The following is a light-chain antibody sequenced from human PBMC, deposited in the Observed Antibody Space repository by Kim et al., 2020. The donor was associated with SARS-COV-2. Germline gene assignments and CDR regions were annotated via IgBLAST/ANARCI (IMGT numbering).Light chain of an antibody. CDR3: QQSYSTPLT. Sequence: AYGGARVTLTCRARPRISYCLNWYQPKPGKAPKVLIYAASSLQYGVPSRFSGSGSGTDFTLTISSLQPEDFATYYCQQSYSTPLTFGGGTKVDIK. CDR1: PRISYC. V-gene: IGKV1-39*01. J-gene: IGKJ4*01. CDR2: AAS.